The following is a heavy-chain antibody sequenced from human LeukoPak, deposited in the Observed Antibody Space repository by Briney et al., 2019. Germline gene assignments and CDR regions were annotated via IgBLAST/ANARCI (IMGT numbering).Heavy chain of an antibody. CDR3: ARVRLDVTFGGVIVAQYFDY. CDR2: IYNSGST. V-gene: IGHV4-59*01. CDR1: GGSISSYY. Sequence: SETLSLTCTVSGGSISSYYWSWIRQPPGKGLEWIGYIYNSGSTNYNPSLKSRVTISVDTSKNQFSLKLSSVTAADTAVYYCARVRLDVTFGGVIVAQYFDYWGQGTLVTVSS. D-gene: IGHD3-16*02. J-gene: IGHJ4*02.